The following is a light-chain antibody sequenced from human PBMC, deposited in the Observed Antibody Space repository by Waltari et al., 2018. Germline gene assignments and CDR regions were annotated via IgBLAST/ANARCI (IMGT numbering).Light chain of an antibody. CDR2: QHN. CDR3: QAWDSSTVV. V-gene: IGLV3-1*01. J-gene: IGLJ2*01. CDR1: KLGGKY. Sequence: SYELTQPPSVSVSPGQTASITCSGDKLGGKYASWYQLRAGQSPILVISQHNQRPSEIPERFSGSYSGSTATLTSSGTKTRDEADYYCQAWDSSTVVCGGGTKLSVL.